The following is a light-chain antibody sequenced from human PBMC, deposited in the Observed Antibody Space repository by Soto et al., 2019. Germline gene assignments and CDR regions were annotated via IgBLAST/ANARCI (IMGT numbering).Light chain of an antibody. CDR3: QQRNVWPPIT. J-gene: IGKJ1*01. V-gene: IGKV3-11*01. CDR2: DAS. Sequence: EVVLTQSPATLSLSPVERATLSCRASQSVRTSLAWYQHKPGQAPRLVIYDASLRANGVPARFGGSGSGTDFTLTINSLEPEDFAVYYCQQRNVWPPITFGQGTKVDIK. CDR1: QSVRTS.